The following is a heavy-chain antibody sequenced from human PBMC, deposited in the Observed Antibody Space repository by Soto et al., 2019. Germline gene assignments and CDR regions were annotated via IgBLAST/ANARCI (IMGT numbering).Heavy chain of an antibody. CDR2: IIPILGIA. CDR3: ARDPTLDCTNGACHRSVYQPPQNWFDP. D-gene: IGHD2-8*01. J-gene: IGHJ5*02. CDR1: GGTFSSYT. V-gene: IGHV1-69*08. Sequence: QVQLVQSGAEVKKPGSSAKVSCKASGGTFSSYTISWVRQAPGQGLEWMGRIIPILGIANYAQKFQGRVTITADKSTSTAYMELSSLRSEDTAVYYCARDPTLDCTNGACHRSVYQPPQNWFDPWGQGTLVTVSS.